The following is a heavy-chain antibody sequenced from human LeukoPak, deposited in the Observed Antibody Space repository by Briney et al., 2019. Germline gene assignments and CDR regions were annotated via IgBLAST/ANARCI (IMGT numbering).Heavy chain of an antibody. CDR3: TRTDPGYY. V-gene: IGHV3-73*01. D-gene: IGHD2-15*01. Sequence: GGSLRLSCAASGVTFSGSAMHWVRQASGKGLEWVGRIRSKAHSYATTYAASVKGRFTISRDDSKNTAYLQMNSLKTEDTAVYYCTRTDPGYYWGQGTLVTVSS. CDR1: GVTFSGSA. CDR2: IRSKAHSYAT. J-gene: IGHJ4*02.